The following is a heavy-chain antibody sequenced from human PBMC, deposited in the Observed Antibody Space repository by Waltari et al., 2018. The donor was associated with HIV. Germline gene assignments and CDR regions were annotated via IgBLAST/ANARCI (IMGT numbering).Heavy chain of an antibody. CDR1: GGFISGYY. J-gene: IGHJ6*02. CDR2: IYDSGST. D-gene: IGHD2-15*01. Sequence: QVQLQESGPGLVKPSETLSLSCTVSGGFISGYYLTWIRQPPGKGLEWIGYIYDSGSTNYNPPLESRVTISLDTSKNQFSLKLSSVTAADTAVYFCARGGVVAPPSYYYGMDVWGPGTTVIVSS. V-gene: IGHV4-59*01. CDR3: ARGGVVAPPSYYYGMDV.